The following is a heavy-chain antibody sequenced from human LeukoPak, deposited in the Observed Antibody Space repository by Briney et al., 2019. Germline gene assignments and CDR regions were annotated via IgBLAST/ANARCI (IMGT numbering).Heavy chain of an antibody. J-gene: IGHJ4*02. CDR1: GFTFTSYA. CDR2: ISGSGGST. D-gene: IGHD2-2*01. Sequence: GGSLRLSCAASGFTFTSYAMNWVRQAPGKGLEWVSGISGSGGSTYYADSVKGRLIISRDNSKDTLYSQMSSLRAEDTAVYYCAKSFCSSTSCYWITMSFDYWGQGTLVTVSS. CDR3: AKSFCSSTSCYWITMSFDY. V-gene: IGHV3-23*01.